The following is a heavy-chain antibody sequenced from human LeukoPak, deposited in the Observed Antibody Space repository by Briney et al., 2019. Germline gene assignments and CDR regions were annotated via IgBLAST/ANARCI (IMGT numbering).Heavy chain of an antibody. CDR3: AKERDYGPADY. D-gene: IGHD4/OR15-4a*01. CDR1: GFTFRSHA. V-gene: IGHV3-23*01. CDR2: LSGSGGST. Sequence: SGGSLRLSCVGSGFTFRSHAMSWVRQAPGKGLEWVSGLSGSGGSTDYADSVKGRFTVSRDNSKNTLFLQMNSLRAEDTAIYYCAKERDYGPADYWGQGTLVTVSS. J-gene: IGHJ4*02.